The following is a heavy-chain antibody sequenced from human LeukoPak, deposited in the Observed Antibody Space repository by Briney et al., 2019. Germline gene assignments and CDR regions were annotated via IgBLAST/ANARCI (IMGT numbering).Heavy chain of an antibody. V-gene: IGHV3-21*01. Sequence: PGGSLRLSCAASGFSFSSFSMNWVRQAPGKGLEWVSYISGGSSFTYYVDSVKGRFTISRDNAKNSLYLQMNSLRAEDTAVYYCARSGLDGGNSAYWGQGTLVTVSS. D-gene: IGHD4-23*01. CDR2: ISGGSSFT. CDR3: ARSGLDGGNSAY. CDR1: GFSFSSFS. J-gene: IGHJ4*02.